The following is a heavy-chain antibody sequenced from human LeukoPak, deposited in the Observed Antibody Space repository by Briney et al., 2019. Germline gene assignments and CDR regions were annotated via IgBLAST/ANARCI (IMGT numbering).Heavy chain of an antibody. CDR2: IYYSGST. D-gene: IGHD6-19*01. Sequence: SETLSLTCTGSGVSISSYYWSWIRQPPGKGLEWIGYIYYSGSTNYNPSLKSRVAISVDTSKNQFSLKLSSVTAADTAIYYCARDGRAGSLFAYWGQGTLVTVSS. CDR1: GVSISSYY. CDR3: ARDGRAGSLFAY. J-gene: IGHJ4*02. V-gene: IGHV4-59*01.